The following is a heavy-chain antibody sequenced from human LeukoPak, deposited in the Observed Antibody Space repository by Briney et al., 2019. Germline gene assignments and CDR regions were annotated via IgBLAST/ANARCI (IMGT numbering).Heavy chain of an antibody. CDR2: IYPGDSDT. J-gene: IGHJ6*03. V-gene: IGHV5-51*01. Sequence: GESLKISCKGSGYSFTSYWIGWVRQMPGKGLEWMGIIYPGDSDTRYSPSFQGQVTISADKSISTAYLQWSSLKASDTAMYYCARQAIFGVVSWGTYYYYMDVWGKGTTVTASS. D-gene: IGHD3-3*01. CDR1: GYSFTSYW. CDR3: ARQAIFGVVSWGTYYYYMDV.